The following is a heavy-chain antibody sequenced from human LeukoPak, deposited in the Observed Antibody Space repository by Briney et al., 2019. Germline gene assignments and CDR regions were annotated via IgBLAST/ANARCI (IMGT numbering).Heavy chain of an antibody. CDR2: IKQDGSEK. Sequence: GRSLRLSCAASGFTFSNYGMHWVRQAPGKGLEWVANIKQDGSEKHYVDSVKGRFTISRDNAKNSLFLQMNSLRAEDTAVYYCARGEYYYDGGYWGQGTLVTVSS. J-gene: IGHJ4*02. V-gene: IGHV3-7*04. CDR1: GFTFSNYG. CDR3: ARGEYYYDGGY. D-gene: IGHD3-22*01.